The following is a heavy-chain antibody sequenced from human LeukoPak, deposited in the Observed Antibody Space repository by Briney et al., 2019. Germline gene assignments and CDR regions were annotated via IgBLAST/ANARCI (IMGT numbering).Heavy chain of an antibody. J-gene: IGHJ4*02. Sequence: SVKVSCKASGGTFSSYAISWVRQAPGQGLEWMGGIIPIFGTANYAQKFQGRVTITADESTSTAYMELSSLRSEDTAVYYCARDPPGVKGDYNYQFDYWGQGTLVTVSS. CDR3: ARDPPGVKGDYNYQFDY. CDR2: IIPIFGTA. CDR1: GGTFSSYA. V-gene: IGHV1-69*13. D-gene: IGHD4-17*01.